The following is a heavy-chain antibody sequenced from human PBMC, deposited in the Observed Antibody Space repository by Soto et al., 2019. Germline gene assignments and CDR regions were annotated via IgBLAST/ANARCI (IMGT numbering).Heavy chain of an antibody. CDR1: GFTFSSYA. Sequence: QVQLVESGGGVVQPGKSLRLSCAASGFTFSSYAMHWARQAPGKGLEWVTVRSIRGGDEYYAESVRGRFTISRDDSKNTLYLQMDSLRVEDTAVYYCASGTIVAIQHLDYWGQGTLVTVSS. CDR2: RSIRGGDE. V-gene: IGHV3-30*03. D-gene: IGHD5-12*01. CDR3: ASGTIVAIQHLDY. J-gene: IGHJ4*02.